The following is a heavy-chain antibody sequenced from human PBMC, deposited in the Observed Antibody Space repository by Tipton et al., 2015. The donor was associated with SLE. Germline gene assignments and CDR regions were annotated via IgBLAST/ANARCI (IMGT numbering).Heavy chain of an antibody. J-gene: IGHJ4*02. CDR2: IYYDGST. D-gene: IGHD5-24*01. V-gene: IGHV4-39*07. Sequence: TLSLTCTVSGVSISSSNYYWGWVRQPPGKGLAWIGSIYYDGSTYYNPSLKSRVTVSVDTSNNQFSLSLTSVTAADTAVYYCARDAGLAGTGATPLGNGGQGTPVPVSS. CDR1: GVSISSSNYY. CDR3: ARDAGLAGTGATPLGN.